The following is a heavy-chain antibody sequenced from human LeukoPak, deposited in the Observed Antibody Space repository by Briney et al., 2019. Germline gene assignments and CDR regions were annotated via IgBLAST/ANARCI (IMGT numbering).Heavy chain of an antibody. CDR3: ARDLFADTTGTVDY. CDR2: ISYSGST. Sequence: PSETLSLTCTVSGGSISRYYWSWIRQSPGKGLEWIGYISYSGSTNYNPSLMSRVTISLDTSKSQISLKLKSVTAADTAVYYCARDLFADTTGTVDYWGQGTLVTVSS. V-gene: IGHV4-59*01. CDR1: GGSISRYY. D-gene: IGHD1-1*01. J-gene: IGHJ4*02.